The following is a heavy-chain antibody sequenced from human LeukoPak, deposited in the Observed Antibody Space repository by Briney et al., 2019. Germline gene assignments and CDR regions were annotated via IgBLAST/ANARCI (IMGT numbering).Heavy chain of an antibody. CDR1: GFTFDDYA. CDR3: AKDARSPSAFDI. V-gene: IGHV3-9*01. CDR2: ISWNSGSI. J-gene: IGHJ3*02. Sequence: PGRSLRLSCAASGFTFDDYAMHWVRHAPGKGLEWVSGISWNSGSIGYADSVKGRFTISRDNAKNSLYLQMNSLRAEDTALYYCAKDARSPSAFDIWGQGTMVTVSS.